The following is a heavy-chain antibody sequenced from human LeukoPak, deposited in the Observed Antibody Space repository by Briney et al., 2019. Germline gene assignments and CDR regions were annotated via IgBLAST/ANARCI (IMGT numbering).Heavy chain of an antibody. CDR3: AGGSGWTTNY. CDR1: GFTFSSYW. CDR2: IKQDGSEQ. V-gene: IGHV3-7*04. D-gene: IGHD3-3*01. J-gene: IGHJ4*02. Sequence: GGSLRLSCAASGFTFSSYWMNWVRQAPGKGLEWVANIKQDGSEQYYVDSVKGRFTVSRDNAKNSLHLQMNSLRVEDTAVYYCAGGSGWTTNYWGQGTLVTVSS.